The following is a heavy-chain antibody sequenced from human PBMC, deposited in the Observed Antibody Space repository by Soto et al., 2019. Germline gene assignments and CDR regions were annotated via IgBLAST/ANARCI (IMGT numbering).Heavy chain of an antibody. V-gene: IGHV3-53*01. CDR3: ARDFTS. CDR2: IHSGGNT. Sequence: GGSLRLSCAASGFSVIRNYMSWVRQAPGKGLEWVSIIHSGGNTYFADSVKGRFTISRDNSKNTLYLQMNSLRAEDTATYFCARDFTSWGQGTLVTVYS. CDR1: GFSVIRNY. J-gene: IGHJ4*02. D-gene: IGHD3-10*01.